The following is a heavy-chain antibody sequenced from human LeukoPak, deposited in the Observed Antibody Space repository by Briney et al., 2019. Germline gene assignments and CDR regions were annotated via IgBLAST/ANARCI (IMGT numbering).Heavy chain of an antibody. CDR1: GGSISSGSYH. J-gene: IGHJ5*02. CDR2: IYTSGST. CDR3: ARRPIVGSKGYYFDP. V-gene: IGHV4-61*09. Sequence: SETLSLTCTVSGGSISSGSYHWIWIRQPAGKGLEWIGHIYTSGSTNYNPSLRSRATISVDTSKNQFSLKLASLTAADTAVYYCARRPIVGSKGYYFDPWGQGTLVTVSS. D-gene: IGHD1-26*01.